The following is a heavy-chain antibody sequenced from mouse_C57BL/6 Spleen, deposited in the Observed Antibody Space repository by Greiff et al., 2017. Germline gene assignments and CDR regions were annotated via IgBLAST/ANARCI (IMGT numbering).Heavy chain of an antibody. D-gene: IGHD2-4*01. Sequence: EVMLVESGGGLVTPGGSLKLSCAASGFTFSDYGMHWVRQAPEKGLEWVAYISSGSSTIYYADTVKGRFTSSRDNAKNTLFLQMTSMRSEDTAMYYCAREDYDLAWFAYWGQGTLVTVAA. V-gene: IGHV5-17*01. CDR2: ISSGSSTI. CDR3: AREDYDLAWFAY. CDR1: GFTFSDYG. J-gene: IGHJ3*01.